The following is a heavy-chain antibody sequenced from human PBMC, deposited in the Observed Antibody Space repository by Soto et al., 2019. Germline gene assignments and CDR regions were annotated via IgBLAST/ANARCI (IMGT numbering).Heavy chain of an antibody. Sequence: PGGSLRLSCSASGFTLSSYAMHWVRQAPGKGLEYVSAISSNGGSTYYADSVKGRFTISRDNSKNTLYLQMSSLRAEDTAVYYCVKSGGYCGGDCYSYLPLDPFRPYYYYYGMDVWGQGTTVTVSS. CDR1: GFTLSSYA. CDR2: ISSNGGST. CDR3: VKSGGYCGGDCYSYLPLDPFRPYYYYYGMDV. D-gene: IGHD2-21*02. V-gene: IGHV3-64D*06. J-gene: IGHJ6*02.